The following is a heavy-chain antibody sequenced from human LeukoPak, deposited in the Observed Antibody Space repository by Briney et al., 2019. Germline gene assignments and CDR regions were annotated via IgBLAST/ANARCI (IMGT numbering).Heavy chain of an antibody. CDR3: VRWGRDFAVAGGYYFDY. Sequence: PSETLSLTCTVSGGSISSSSYYWGWIRQPPGKGLAWIGSIYYSGNTYYNPSLKSRVTISVDTSKNQFSLKLSSVTAADTAVYYCVRWGRDFAVAGGYYFDYWGQGTLVTVSS. CDR2: IYYSGNT. CDR1: GGSISSSSYY. D-gene: IGHD6-19*01. V-gene: IGHV4-39*01. J-gene: IGHJ4*02.